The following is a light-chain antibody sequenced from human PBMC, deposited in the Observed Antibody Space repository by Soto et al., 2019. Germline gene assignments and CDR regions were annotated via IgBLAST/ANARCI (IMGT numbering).Light chain of an antibody. Sequence: DIQLTQAPSFLSASVGDRVIITCRASQDISNLLAWYQQKPGKAPKLLIHTASTLQSGVPPRFSGSGSGTDFTLTINSLLPEDFATYYCQQRHSYPITFGQGTRLEIK. CDR3: QQRHSYPIT. CDR2: TAS. V-gene: IGKV1-9*01. J-gene: IGKJ5*01. CDR1: QDISNL.